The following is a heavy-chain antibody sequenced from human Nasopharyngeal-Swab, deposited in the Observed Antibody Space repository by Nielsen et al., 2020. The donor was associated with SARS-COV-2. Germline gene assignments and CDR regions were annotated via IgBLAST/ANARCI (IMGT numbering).Heavy chain of an antibody. CDR2: ISYDGSNK. Sequence: GGSLRLSCAASGFTFSSYGMHWVRQAPGKGLEWVAVISYDGSNKYYADSVKGRFTISRDNSKNTLYLQMNSLRAEDTAVYYCAKEAGYYDILTGYYLSLGYGVDVWVQGTTVTVSS. V-gene: IGHV3-30*18. CDR3: AKEAGYYDILTGYYLSLGYGVDV. D-gene: IGHD3-9*01. J-gene: IGHJ6*02. CDR1: GFTFSSYG.